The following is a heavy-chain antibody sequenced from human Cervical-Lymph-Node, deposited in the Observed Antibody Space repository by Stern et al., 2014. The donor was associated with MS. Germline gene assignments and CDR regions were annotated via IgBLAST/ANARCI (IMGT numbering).Heavy chain of an antibody. CDR2: INPNNGGT. D-gene: IGHD1-20*01. V-gene: IGHV1-2*02. CDR1: GYTFTSYY. J-gene: IGHJ4*02. Sequence: QLVQSGTEVKKPGASVKVSCKASGYTFTSYYLHWVRQAPGQGLEWMGWINPNNGGTNSAQKFQGRFTITIDTSISTAYMDLSSLTSDDTAVYYCARSRLTRWDNSFAYWGQGALVTVSS. CDR3: ARSRLTRWDNSFAY.